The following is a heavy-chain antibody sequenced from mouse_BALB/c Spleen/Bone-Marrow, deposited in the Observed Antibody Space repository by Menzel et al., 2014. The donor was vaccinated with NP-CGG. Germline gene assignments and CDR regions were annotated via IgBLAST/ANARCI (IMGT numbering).Heavy chain of an antibody. CDR3: ARSNSISTATDY. CDR1: GYTFTNYD. Sequence: QVQLQQPGAELVKPGASVKLSCKASGYTFTNYDINWVRQRPEQGLEWIGWILPGNGSTNYNEKFKGKATLTTDKSSSTAYMQLSRLTSEDSAVYFCARSNSISTATDYWGQGTTLTVSS. J-gene: IGHJ2*01. D-gene: IGHD1-2*01. CDR2: ILPGNGST. V-gene: IGHV1-77*01.